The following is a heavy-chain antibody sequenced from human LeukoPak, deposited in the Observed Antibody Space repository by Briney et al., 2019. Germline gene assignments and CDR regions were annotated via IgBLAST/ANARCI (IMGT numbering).Heavy chain of an antibody. V-gene: IGHV1-46*01. J-gene: IGHJ3*02. CDR1: GYTFPSYY. Sequence: GSVKVSCKASGYTFPSYYMHWVRQAPGQGLEWMGIINPSGGSTSYAQKFQGRVTMTRDMSTSTVYMELSSLRSEDTAVYHCARSQKADAFDIWGQGTMVTVSS. CDR2: INPSGGST. CDR3: ARSQKADAFDI.